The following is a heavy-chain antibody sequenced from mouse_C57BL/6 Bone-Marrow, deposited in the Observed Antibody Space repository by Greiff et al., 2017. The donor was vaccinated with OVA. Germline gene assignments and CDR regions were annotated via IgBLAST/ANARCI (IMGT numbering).Heavy chain of an antibody. CDR3: ARGFYAMYY. J-gene: IGHJ4*01. CDR1: GYTFTSYW. V-gene: IGHV1-59*01. Sequence: QVQLQQPGAELVRPGTSVKLSCKASGYTFTSYWMHWVKQRPGQGLEWIGVIDPSDSYTNYNQKFKGKATLTVDTSSSTAYMQLSSLTSEDSAVYYCARGFYAMYYWGQGTSVTVSS. CDR2: IDPSDSYT.